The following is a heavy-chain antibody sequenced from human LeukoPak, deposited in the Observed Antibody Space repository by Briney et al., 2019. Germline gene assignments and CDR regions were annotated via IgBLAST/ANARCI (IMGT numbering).Heavy chain of an antibody. V-gene: IGHV3-43*02. CDR2: ITNDGGKT. CDR3: ATWAFYHGLYA. Sequence: PGGSLRLSSAASGFAFHAFDMYWVRQAPGKGLEWVSRITNDGGKTYYADSVRGRFTISRDNSQSSLYLQMNSLRTDDAALYYCATWAFYHGLYACGQGTTVTVSS. D-gene: IGHD1-26*01. J-gene: IGHJ6*02. CDR1: GFAFHAFD.